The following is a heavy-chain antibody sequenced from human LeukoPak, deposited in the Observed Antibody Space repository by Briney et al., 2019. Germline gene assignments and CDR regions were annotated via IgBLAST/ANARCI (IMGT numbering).Heavy chain of an antibody. CDR1: GFSFSSYW. J-gene: IGHJ6*03. V-gene: IGHV3-7*01. Sequence: GGSLRLSCAASGFSFSSYWMSWVRQAPGKGLEWVANIKQDGSEKYYVDSVKGRFTISRDNAKNSLYLQMNSLRAEDTAVYYCARVEGGYGSGSYYSYYYYYYMDVWGKGTTVTVSS. D-gene: IGHD3-10*01. CDR3: ARVEGGYGSGSYYSYYYYYYMDV. CDR2: IKQDGSEK.